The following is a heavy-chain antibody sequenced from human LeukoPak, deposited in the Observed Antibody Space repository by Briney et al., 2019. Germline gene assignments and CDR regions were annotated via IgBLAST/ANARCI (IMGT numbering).Heavy chain of an antibody. D-gene: IGHD3-10*01. CDR3: ARDVPDRGFGIFDY. CDR2: ISSSGSAI. CDR1: GFTFSSFN. V-gene: IGHV3-48*01. Sequence: PGGSLRLSCAASGFTFSSFNMNWVRQAPGKGLEWVSNISSSGSAIYYADSVKGRFTISRDNAKNSLYLQMNSLRAEDTAVYYCARDVPDRGFGIFDYWGQGSLVTVSS. J-gene: IGHJ4*02.